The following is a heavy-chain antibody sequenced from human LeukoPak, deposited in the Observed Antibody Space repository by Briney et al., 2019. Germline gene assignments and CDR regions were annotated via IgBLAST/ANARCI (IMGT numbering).Heavy chain of an antibody. Sequence: SETLSLTCTVSGGSISSSTYYWGWIRQPPGKGLEWIGPIYYSGSTDYNPSLKSRVTISVDTSQNQFSLKLSSVTASDTAVDYCARQPSHCSGGSCYLSSWFDPWGQGTLVCVSS. J-gene: IGHJ5*02. CDR1: GGSISSSTYY. D-gene: IGHD2-15*01. CDR3: ARQPSHCSGGSCYLSSWFDP. CDR2: IYYSGST. V-gene: IGHV4-39*01.